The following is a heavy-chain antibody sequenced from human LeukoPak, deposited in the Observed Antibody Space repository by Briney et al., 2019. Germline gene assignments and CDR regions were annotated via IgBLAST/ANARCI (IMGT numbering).Heavy chain of an antibody. Sequence: PGGSLRLSCAPSGLSVCDNYMTWVRQAPGEGLDWVSIIYPNGRTYYADSVKGRFTISRDNSKNTLYLQMNSLRVEDTAVYYCARAWTGDYWGQGTLVTVSS. CDR2: IYPNGRT. CDR1: GLSVCDNY. V-gene: IGHV3-53*01. D-gene: IGHD3/OR15-3a*01. CDR3: ARAWTGDY. J-gene: IGHJ4*02.